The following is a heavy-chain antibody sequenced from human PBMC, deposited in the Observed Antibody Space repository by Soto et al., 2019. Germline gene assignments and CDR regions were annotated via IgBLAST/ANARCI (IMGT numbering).Heavy chain of an antibody. Sequence: SETLSLTCAVYGGSFSGYYWSWIRQPPGKGLEWIGEINHSGSTNYNPSLKSRVTISVDTSKNQFSLKLSSVTAADTAVYYCARGQGSIVGATTRENLRGYYYYGMDVWGQGTTVTVSS. CDR1: GGSFSGYY. CDR3: ARGQGSIVGATTRENLRGYYYYGMDV. D-gene: IGHD1-26*01. J-gene: IGHJ6*02. CDR2: INHSGST. V-gene: IGHV4-34*01.